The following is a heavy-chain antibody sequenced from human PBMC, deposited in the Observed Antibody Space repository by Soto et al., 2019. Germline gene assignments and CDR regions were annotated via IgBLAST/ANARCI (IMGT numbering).Heavy chain of an antibody. CDR1: AFTFNNFP. V-gene: IGHV3-21*01. CDR3: ARESEDLTSNFDY. J-gene: IGHJ4*02. CDR2: ITSSSSYK. Sequence: VGSLRLSCVASAFTFNNFPMHWVRQAPGEGLQWLASITSSSSYKYYADSVKGRFTVSRDNAKNSVYLEMNSLSAEDTAVYYCARESEDLTSNFDYWGQGTLVTVSS.